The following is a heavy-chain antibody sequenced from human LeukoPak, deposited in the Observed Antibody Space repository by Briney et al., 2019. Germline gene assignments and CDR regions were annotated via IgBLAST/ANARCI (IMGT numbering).Heavy chain of an antibody. CDR3: ARDSLFYYGSGSLAPYYFDY. CDR2: ISRSSSTI. J-gene: IGHJ4*02. Sequence: PGGSLRLSCTASGFSFSTYSINWVRQAPGKGLEWVSYISRSSSTIYYADSVKGRFTISRDNARNSLYLQMNSLRAEDTAVYYCARDSLFYYGSGSLAPYYFDYWGQGTLVTVSS. V-gene: IGHV3-48*04. CDR1: GFSFSTYS. D-gene: IGHD3-10*01.